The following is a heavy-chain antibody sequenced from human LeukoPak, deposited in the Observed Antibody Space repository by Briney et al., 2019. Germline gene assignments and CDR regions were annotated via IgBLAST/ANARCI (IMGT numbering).Heavy chain of an antibody. J-gene: IGHJ4*02. D-gene: IGHD6-13*01. V-gene: IGHV1-2*02. CDR2: INPNSGGT. CDR1: VYTFTGYY. CDR3: ARVKRASSSWYGGPGYFDY. Sequence: GASVKVPCKAAVYTFTGYYMHWVRQAPGPGLEWMGWINPNSGGTNYAQKLQGRVTMNTDTYTRTAYMELRRLRYDDTAVYYCARVKRASSSWYGGPGYFDYWGQGTLVTVSS.